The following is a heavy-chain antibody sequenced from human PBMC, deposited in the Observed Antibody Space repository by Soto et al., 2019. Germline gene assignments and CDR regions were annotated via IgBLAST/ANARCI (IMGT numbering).Heavy chain of an antibody. V-gene: IGHV3-7*01. CDR1: GFTFSSYW. Sequence: GGSLRLSCAASGFTFSSYWMSWVRQAPGKGLEWVANIKQDGSEKYYVDSVKGRFTISRDNAKNSLYLQMNSLRAEDTAVYYCARDVVLRFLEWLSTHYYYYYYMDVWGKGTTVTVSS. CDR2: IKQDGSEK. CDR3: ARDVVLRFLEWLSTHYYYYYYMDV. D-gene: IGHD3-3*01. J-gene: IGHJ6*03.